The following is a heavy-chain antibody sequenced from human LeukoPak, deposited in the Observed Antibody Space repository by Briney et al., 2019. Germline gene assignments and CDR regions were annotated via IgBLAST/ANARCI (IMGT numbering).Heavy chain of an antibody. CDR3: AKACGSSSFRYYFDY. J-gene: IGHJ4*02. CDR1: GFIFRSYS. CDR2: ISLSSSYI. D-gene: IGHD6-6*01. V-gene: IGHV3-21*04. Sequence: PGGSLRLSCAASGFIFRSYSMNWVRQAPGKGLEWVSSISLSSSYIYYADSVKGRFTISRDNSKNTLYLQMNSLRAEDTAVYYCAKACGSSSFRYYFDYWGQGTLVTVSS.